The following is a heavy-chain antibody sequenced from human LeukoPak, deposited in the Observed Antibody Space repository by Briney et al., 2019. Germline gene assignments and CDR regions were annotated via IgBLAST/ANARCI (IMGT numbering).Heavy chain of an antibody. CDR2: IYYSGST. D-gene: IGHD3-9*01. CDR3: ARLRYFDWFFDY. J-gene: IGHJ4*02. Sequence: PSETLSLTCTVSGGSISSYYWSWIRQPPGKGLEWIGYIYYSGSTNYNPSLKSRVTISVDTSKNRFSLKLSSVTAADTAVYYCARLRYFDWFFDYWGQGTLVTVSS. V-gene: IGHV4-59*01. CDR1: GGSISSYY.